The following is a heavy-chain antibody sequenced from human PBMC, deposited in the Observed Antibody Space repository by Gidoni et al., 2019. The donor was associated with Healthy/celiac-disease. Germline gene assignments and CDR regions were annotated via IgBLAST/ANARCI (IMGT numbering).Heavy chain of an antibody. V-gene: IGHV4-31*03. Sequence: QVQLQESGPGLVKPSQTLSLTCTVSGGSISSGGYYWSWIRQHPGKGLEWIGYIYYSGSTFYNPSLKSRVTISVDTSKNQFSLKLSSVTAADTAVYYCASGVTIFGVVILEAFDIWGQGTMVTVSS. J-gene: IGHJ3*02. CDR1: GGSISSGGYY. D-gene: IGHD3-3*01. CDR3: ASGVTIFGVVILEAFDI. CDR2: IYYSGST.